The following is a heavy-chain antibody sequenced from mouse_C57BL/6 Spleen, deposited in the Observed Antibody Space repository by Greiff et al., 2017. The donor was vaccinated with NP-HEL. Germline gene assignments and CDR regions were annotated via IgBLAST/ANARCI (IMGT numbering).Heavy chain of an antibody. D-gene: IGHD1-1*01. CDR2: IHPNSGST. V-gene: IGHV1-64*01. J-gene: IGHJ2*01. Sequence: QVQLQQPGAELVKPGASVKLSCKASGYTFTRYWMHWVKQRPGQGLEWIGMIHPNSGSTNYNEKFKSKATLTVDKSSSTAYMQLSSLTSEDSAVYYCARYYYGSYYYFDYWGQGTTLTVSS. CDR1: GYTFTRYW. CDR3: ARYYYGSYYYFDY.